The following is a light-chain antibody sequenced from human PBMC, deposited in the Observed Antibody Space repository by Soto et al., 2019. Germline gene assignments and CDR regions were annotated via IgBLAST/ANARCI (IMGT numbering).Light chain of an antibody. CDR3: MQATQSYT. Sequence: DIVLTQTRLSSPVTLGQPASISCRSSQSLVHIDGNTYFNWLQQRPGQPPRLLIYKISNRFPGVPDRFSGSGAGIDFTLKISRVEAEDVGVYYCMQATQSYTFGQGTRLESK. V-gene: IGKV2-24*01. CDR1: QSLVHIDGNTY. J-gene: IGKJ2*01. CDR2: KIS.